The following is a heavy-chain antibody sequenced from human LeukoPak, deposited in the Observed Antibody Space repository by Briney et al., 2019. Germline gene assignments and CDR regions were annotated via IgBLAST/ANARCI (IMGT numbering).Heavy chain of an antibody. CDR1: GGSISSDY. J-gene: IGHJ4*02. CDR2: IYYSGST. CDR3: ARHRLYSSSWYFMDYFDY. D-gene: IGHD6-13*01. Sequence: SETLSLTCTVSGGSISSDYWSWIRQPPGKGLEWIGSIYYSGSTYYNPSLKSRVTISVDTSKNQFSLKLSSVTAADTAVYYCARHRLYSSSWYFMDYFDYWGQGTLVTASS. V-gene: IGHV4-59*05.